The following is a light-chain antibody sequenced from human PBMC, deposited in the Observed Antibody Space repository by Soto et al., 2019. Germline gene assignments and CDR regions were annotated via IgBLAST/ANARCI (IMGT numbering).Light chain of an antibody. CDR2: AAS. V-gene: IGKV1-27*01. J-gene: IGKJ3*01. Sequence: DIQMTQSPSSLSASVGDRVTITCRANQDIRNYLAWYQQKPGKVPKVLIYAASTLQSGVPSRFSGSGSGTDFTLTISSLQPEDVATYFCQKYYIAPFTFGPGTKVEIK. CDR1: QDIRNY. CDR3: QKYYIAPFT.